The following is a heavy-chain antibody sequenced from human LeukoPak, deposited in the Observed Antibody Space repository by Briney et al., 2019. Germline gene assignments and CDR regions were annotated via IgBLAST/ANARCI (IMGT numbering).Heavy chain of an antibody. Sequence: PGGSLRLSCTASGFNFSAYGMICLRHTPGEGLEWVAHIKEDGSEKGYADSVKGRFTIFRDSAKNSLYLQINSLRVDDTASYYVTRNSGWYRFDCWGQGSLVSVPS. CDR2: IKEDGSEK. CDR1: GFNFSAYG. CDR3: TRNSGWYRFDC. D-gene: IGHD6-19*01. V-gene: IGHV3-7*01. J-gene: IGHJ4*02.